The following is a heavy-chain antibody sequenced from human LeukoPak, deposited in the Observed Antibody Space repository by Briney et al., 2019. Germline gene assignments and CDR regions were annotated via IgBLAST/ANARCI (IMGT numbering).Heavy chain of an antibody. V-gene: IGHV3-23*01. D-gene: IGHD3-9*01. Sequence: GGSLRLSCATSGFTFSNYAMSWVRQAPGKGLEWVSSITASGAGTYYAASVKGRFTISRDNSKNTLYLQMNSLRAEDTAVYYCAKNAYYDILTGYFGKIYFDYWGQGTLVTVSS. J-gene: IGHJ4*02. CDR3: AKNAYYDILTGYFGKIYFDY. CDR1: GFTFSNYA. CDR2: ITASGAGT.